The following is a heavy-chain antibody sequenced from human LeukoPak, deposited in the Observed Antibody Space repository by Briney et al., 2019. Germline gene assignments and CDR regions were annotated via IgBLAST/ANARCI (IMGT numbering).Heavy chain of an antibody. D-gene: IGHD2-15*01. CDR3: AKGSATYFDY. CDR2: ISGSGGST. Sequence: GGSLRLSCTASGFTFSSHAMSWVRQAPGRGLEWVSAISGSGGSTYYANSVKGRFTISRDNSKNTLYLQMNSLRAEDTAVYYCAKGSATYFDYWGQGTLVTVSS. CDR1: GFTFSSHA. V-gene: IGHV3-23*01. J-gene: IGHJ4*02.